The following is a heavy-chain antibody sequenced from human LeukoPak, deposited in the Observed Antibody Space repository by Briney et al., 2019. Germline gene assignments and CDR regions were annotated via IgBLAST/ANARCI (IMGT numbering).Heavy chain of an antibody. CDR1: GFTFSSYG. V-gene: IGHV3-21*01. Sequence: PGKSLRLSCAVSGFTFSSYGMNWLRQAPGKGLEWVSFISSGSRSVYYADSVKGRFTISRDNAKNSLHLQMNSLRAEDTAVYYCARDNYDYGDYYFDYWGQGTLVTVSS. J-gene: IGHJ4*02. D-gene: IGHD4-17*01. CDR3: ARDNYDYGDYYFDY. CDR2: ISSGSRSV.